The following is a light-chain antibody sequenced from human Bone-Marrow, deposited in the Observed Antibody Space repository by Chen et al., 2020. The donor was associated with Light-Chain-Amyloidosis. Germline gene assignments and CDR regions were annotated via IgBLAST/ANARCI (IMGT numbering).Light chain of an antibody. CDR1: QTISSNY. Sequence: EIVLTQSPGTLSLSPGEGANLSCRASQTISSNYLTWYQQKFGQAPRLLNYGSSSRATGIPDRFTGSGSGTDFTRTINRLEPEDYAMYYCQQYGTSPLTFGGGTKVEIK. CDR2: GSS. J-gene: IGKJ4*01. V-gene: IGKV3-20*01. CDR3: QQYGTSPLT.